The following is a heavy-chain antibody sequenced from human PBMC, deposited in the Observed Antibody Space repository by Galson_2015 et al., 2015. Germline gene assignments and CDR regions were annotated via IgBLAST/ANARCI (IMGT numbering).Heavy chain of an antibody. V-gene: IGHV3-23*01. CDR3: AKVGDSWYSFDH. D-gene: IGHD6-13*01. CDR2: ISYSGGGT. CDR1: GFTFSSYA. Sequence: SLRLSCAASGFTFSSYAMSWVRQAPGKGLEWVSAISYSGGGTYYADSVKGRFTISRDNSNNTLYLQMKSLRAEDTAVYYCAKVGDSWYSFDHWGQGTLVTVSS. J-gene: IGHJ4*02.